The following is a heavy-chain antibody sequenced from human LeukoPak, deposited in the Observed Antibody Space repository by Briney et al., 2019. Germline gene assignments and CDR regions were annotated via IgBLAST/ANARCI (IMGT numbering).Heavy chain of an antibody. CDR3: FRWGVAADMQD. CDR1: GLTFSDYW. J-gene: IGHJ4*02. CDR2: INPAGSDT. V-gene: IGHV3-7*01. Sequence: GGSLRLSCEVSGLTFSDYWMGWVRQAPRKGLEWVANINPAGSDTYYVDSVKGRFTISRDNAKKSTFLQMNNLRVEDTALYFCFRWGVAADMQDWGQGTLVTVSS. D-gene: IGHD2-2*01.